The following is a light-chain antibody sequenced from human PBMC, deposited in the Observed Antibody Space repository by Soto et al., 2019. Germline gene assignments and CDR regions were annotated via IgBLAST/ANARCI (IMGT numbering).Light chain of an antibody. CDR2: DVS. CDR3: SSYTSSSTTPYV. Sequence: QSALTQPASVSGSPGQSITISCTGTSTDVDDYNYVSWYQQHPGKAPKLIISDVSDRPSGVSNRFSGSKSGNTASLTISALQAEDEADYYCSSYTSSSTTPYVFGTGTKLTVL. J-gene: IGLJ1*01. CDR1: STDVDDYNY. V-gene: IGLV2-14*03.